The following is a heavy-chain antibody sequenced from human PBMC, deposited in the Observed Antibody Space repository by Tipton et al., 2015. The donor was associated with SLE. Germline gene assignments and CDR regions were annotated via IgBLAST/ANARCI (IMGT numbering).Heavy chain of an antibody. CDR1: GGSISSGSYY. J-gene: IGHJ1*01. CDR2: IYSSGNT. CDR3: AREYGGIAVAGIVGYFQY. Sequence: TLSLTCTVSGGSISSGSYYWSWIRQPAGKGLEWIGHIYSSGNTNYNPSLKSRVTIPVDTSENQFSLELSSVTAADTAVYYCAREYGGIAVAGIVGYFQYWGQGTLVAVSS. V-gene: IGHV4-61*09. D-gene: IGHD6-19*01.